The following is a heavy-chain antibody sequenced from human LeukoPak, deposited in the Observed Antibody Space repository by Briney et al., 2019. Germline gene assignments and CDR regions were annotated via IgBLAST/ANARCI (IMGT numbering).Heavy chain of an antibody. CDR3: GRVSFASYNLDV. J-gene: IGHJ6*03. V-gene: IGHV4-59*08. Sequence: SETLSLTCTVSGVSISSYYWSWIRQPPGKGLEWLGYIYDNGSTNYNASLKSRVTISVDTSKNHFSLQLIYMTAADTTPYYCGRVSFASYNLDVWGKGTPVTVSS. CDR2: IYDNGST. D-gene: IGHD2-15*01. CDR1: GVSISSYY.